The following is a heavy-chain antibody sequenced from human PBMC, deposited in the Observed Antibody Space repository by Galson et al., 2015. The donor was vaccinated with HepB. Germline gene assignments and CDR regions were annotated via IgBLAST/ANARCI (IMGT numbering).Heavy chain of an antibody. CDR2: IRSKAYGGTT. V-gene: IGHV3-49*03. J-gene: IGHJ6*02. CDR1: GFTFGDYA. D-gene: IGHD2-21*02. Sequence: SLRLSCAASGFTFGDYAMSWFRQAPGKGLEWVGFIRSKAYGGTTEYAASVKGRFTISRDDSKSIAYLQMNSLKTEDTAVYYCTGGGVTAIHFWLTDYGMDVWVQGTTVTVSS. CDR3: TGGGVTAIHFWLTDYGMDV.